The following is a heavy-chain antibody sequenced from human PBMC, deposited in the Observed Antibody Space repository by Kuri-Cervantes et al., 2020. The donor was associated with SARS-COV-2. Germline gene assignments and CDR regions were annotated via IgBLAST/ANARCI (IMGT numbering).Heavy chain of an antibody. CDR3: AREMVDTAMVTYSYYYYGMDV. V-gene: IGHV1-69*13. CDR2: IIPIFGTA. D-gene: IGHD5-18*01. CDR1: GGTFSTYA. J-gene: IGHJ6*02. Sequence: SLKLSCRPSGGTFSTYAISWVRQAPGQGLEWRGGIIPIFGTANYAQKFQGRVTITADESTSTAYMELSSLRSEDTAVYYCAREMVDTAMVTYSYYYYGMDVWGQGTTVTVSS.